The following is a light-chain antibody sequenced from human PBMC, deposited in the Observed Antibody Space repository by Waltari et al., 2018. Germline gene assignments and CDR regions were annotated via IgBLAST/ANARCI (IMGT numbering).Light chain of an antibody. CDR3: QHNYGTPYS. CDR1: ENVNNY. J-gene: IGKJ2*03. Sequence: DIQMIKSPSPLSASVGDRVTITCRTSENVNNYLNWYQQKPGKAPRLLIYKASTLQSGVPSRFSGSGSGTDYTFTISSLQSEDVATYYCQHNYGTPYSFGQGTKVEIK. V-gene: IGKV1-39*01. CDR2: KAS.